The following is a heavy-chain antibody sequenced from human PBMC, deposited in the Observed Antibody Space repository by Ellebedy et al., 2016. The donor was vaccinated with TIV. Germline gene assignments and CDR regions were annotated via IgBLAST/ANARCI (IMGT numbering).Heavy chain of an antibody. CDR1: GGTFNNYY. D-gene: IGHD5-24*01. CDR3: TRSTVATIMQGYYFDY. CDR2: IIPNFAAA. J-gene: IGHJ4*02. Sequence: AASVKVSCKASGGTFNNYYVSWVRQAPGQGLEWMGGIIPNFAAANYARKFQDRVTITADESATTGYMEESSLRSEDTGVYYCTRSTVATIMQGYYFDYWGQGTQVTVSS. V-gene: IGHV1-69*13.